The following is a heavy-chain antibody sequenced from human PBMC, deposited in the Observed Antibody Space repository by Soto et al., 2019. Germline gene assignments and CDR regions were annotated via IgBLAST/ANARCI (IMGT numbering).Heavy chain of an antibody. V-gene: IGHV4-59*08. CDR3: ARHRYGDGVCYFDY. CDR1: GGSISNYY. CDR2: IYYSGST. J-gene: IGHJ4*02. Sequence: SETLSLTCIVSGGSISNYYWSWIRQPPGKGLEWIGYIYYSGSTNYNPSLTSRVTISVDTSKNQFSLKLSSVTAAGTAVYYCARHRYGDGVCYFDYWGQGTLVTVSS. D-gene: IGHD5-18*01.